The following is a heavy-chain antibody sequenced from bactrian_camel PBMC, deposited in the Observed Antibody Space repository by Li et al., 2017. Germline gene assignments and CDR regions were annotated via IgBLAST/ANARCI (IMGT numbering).Heavy chain of an antibody. J-gene: IGHJ4*01. CDR2: IRRDDLT. Sequence: HVQLVESGGGSVQPGGSLRLSCAFSLNKYCMGWFRQAPGKEREGVAAIRRDDLTAYTDSVKGRFTISKDNAGNSLFLHMTNLKPEDTAMYYCAASASFILTPRFYRFESSDYPYRGQGTQVTVS. V-gene: IGHV3S60*01. D-gene: IGHD4*01. CDR1: SLNKYC. CDR3: AASASFILTPRFYRFESSDYPY.